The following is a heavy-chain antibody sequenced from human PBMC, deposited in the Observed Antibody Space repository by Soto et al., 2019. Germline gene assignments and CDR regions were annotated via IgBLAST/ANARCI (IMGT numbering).Heavy chain of an antibody. V-gene: IGHV3-21*01. Sequence: GGSLRLSCAASGFTFSSYSMNWVRQAPGKGLEWVSSISSSSSYIYYADSVKGRFTISRDNAKNSLYLQMNSLRAEDTAVYYCARESPYGCTNGVCYYMDVWGKGTTVTVSS. J-gene: IGHJ6*03. CDR1: GFTFSSYS. CDR3: ARESPYGCTNGVCYYMDV. D-gene: IGHD2-8*01. CDR2: ISSSSSYI.